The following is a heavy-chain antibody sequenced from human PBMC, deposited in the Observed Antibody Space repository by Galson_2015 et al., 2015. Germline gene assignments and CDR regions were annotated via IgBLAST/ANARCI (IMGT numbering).Heavy chain of an antibody. CDR1: GFTFSSYE. CDR3: ARDLTTDGRINDAFDI. J-gene: IGHJ3*02. Sequence: SLRLSCAASGFTFSSYEMNWVRQAPGKGLEWVSYISSSGSTIYYADSVKGRFTISRDNAKNSLYLQMNSLRAEDTAVYYCARDLTTDGRINDAFDIWGQGTMVTVSS. CDR2: ISSSGSTI. D-gene: IGHD4-17*01. V-gene: IGHV3-48*03.